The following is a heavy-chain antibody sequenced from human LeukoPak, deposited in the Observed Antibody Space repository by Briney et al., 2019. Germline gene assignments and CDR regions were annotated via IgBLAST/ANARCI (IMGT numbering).Heavy chain of an antibody. CDR1: GFTFSSYG. D-gene: IGHD3-22*01. CDR3: AKDGMYYYDSSGYDHYFDY. Sequence: GGTLRLSCAASGFTFSSYGMTWVRQAPGKGLEWVSAISGSGGSTYYADSVKGRFTISRDNSKNTLYLQMNSLRAEDTAVYYCAKDGMYYYDSSGYDHYFDYWGQGTLVTVSS. V-gene: IGHV3-23*01. J-gene: IGHJ4*02. CDR2: ISGSGGST.